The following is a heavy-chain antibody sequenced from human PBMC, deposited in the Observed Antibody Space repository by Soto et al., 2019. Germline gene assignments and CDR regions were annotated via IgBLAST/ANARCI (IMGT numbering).Heavy chain of an antibody. D-gene: IGHD3-16*02. CDR3: AREVVGSQYDFVWGGYRLPDKNWFDP. V-gene: IGHV3-30*04. CDR2: ISYDPRHT. J-gene: IGHJ5*02. CDR1: GFLFNTYD. Sequence: GGSLRLSCAVSGFLFNTYDKHWFRQAPGKGLVWVAVISYDPRHTYYADSVKGRFTISRDXSRNTLYLQMNSLRPEDTAVYYCAREVVGSQYDFVWGGYRLPDKNWFDPWGQGSLVTVSS.